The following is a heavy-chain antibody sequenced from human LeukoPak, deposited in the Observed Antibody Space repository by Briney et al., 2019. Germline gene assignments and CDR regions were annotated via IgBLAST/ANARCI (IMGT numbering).Heavy chain of an antibody. Sequence: ASVKVSCKVSGYTLTELSMHWVRQAPGKGREWMGGFDPEDGETNYAQKFQGRVTMTEDTSTDTAYMELSSLRSEDTAVYYCATVGLHPNYYDKTQNWYFDLWGRGTLVTVSS. CDR1: GYTLTELS. J-gene: IGHJ2*01. D-gene: IGHD3-22*01. CDR2: FDPEDGET. CDR3: ATVGLHPNYYDKTQNWYFDL. V-gene: IGHV1-24*01.